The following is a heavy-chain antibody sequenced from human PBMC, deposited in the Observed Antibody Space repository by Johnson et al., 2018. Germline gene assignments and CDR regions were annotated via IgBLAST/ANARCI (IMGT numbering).Heavy chain of an antibody. V-gene: IGHV4-59*01. CDR2: IYYSGST. CDR1: GGSIRSYS. D-gene: IGHD6-6*01. CDR3: AGGGGSSSAGYFYYYYMDV. Sequence: QVQLQESGPGLVKPSETLSLTCTVSGGSIRSYSWSWIRQPPGKGLEWIGYIYYSGSTNDNPSLKSRVTTSVDTSKNQFSRKLRSVTAADTAVYYCAGGGGSSSAGYFYYYYMDVWGKGTTVTVSS. J-gene: IGHJ6*03.